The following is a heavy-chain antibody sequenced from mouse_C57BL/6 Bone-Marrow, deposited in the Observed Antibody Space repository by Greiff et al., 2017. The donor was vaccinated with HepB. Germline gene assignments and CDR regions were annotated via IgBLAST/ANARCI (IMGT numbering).Heavy chain of an antibody. CDR3: AIAGNCSDYYVSGYYFDY. D-gene: IGHD1-1*01. Sequence: VQLQQSGPELVKPGASVKISCKASGYAFSSSWMNWVKQRPGKGLEWIGRIYPGDGDTNYNGKFKGKATLTVDKSSSTAYMQLSSLTSEDSAVYYCAIAGNCSDYYVSGYYFDYWGQGTTLTVSS. J-gene: IGHJ2*01. CDR2: IYPGDGDT. V-gene: IGHV1-82*01. CDR1: GYAFSSSW.